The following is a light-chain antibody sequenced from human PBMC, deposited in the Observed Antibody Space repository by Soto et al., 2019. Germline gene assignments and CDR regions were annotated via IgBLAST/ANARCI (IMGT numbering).Light chain of an antibody. CDR3: SSYTTSTTLYV. Sequence: QSALTQPASVSGSPGQSITISCTGTSSDVGTYNYVSWYQQHPGKAPKLMIYEVSHRPSGISNRFSGSKSGNTASLTISGLQAEDGADYYCSSYTTSTTLYVFGTGTKVTVL. J-gene: IGLJ1*01. CDR2: EVS. CDR1: SSDVGTYNY. V-gene: IGLV2-14*01.